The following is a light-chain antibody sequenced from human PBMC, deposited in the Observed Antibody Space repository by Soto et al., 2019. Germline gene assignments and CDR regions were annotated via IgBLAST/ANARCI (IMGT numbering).Light chain of an antibody. J-gene: IGKJ1*01. CDR2: AAS. Sequence: DLQMTQSPSSLSASVGDRVTITCRASQSISNYLNWYQQKPGKAPKLLIYAASSVQSGVPSRFSGSGSGTDFTLTISSLQPEDFGGYYCQQSYSTPWTFGQGTKVEIK. CDR1: QSISNY. V-gene: IGKV1-39*01. CDR3: QQSYSTPWT.